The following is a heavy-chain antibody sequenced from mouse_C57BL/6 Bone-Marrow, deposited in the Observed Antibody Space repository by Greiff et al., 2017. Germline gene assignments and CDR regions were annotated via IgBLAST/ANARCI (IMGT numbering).Heavy chain of an antibody. D-gene: IGHD1-1*01. CDR3: GREHGSSCEGYFGV. Sequence: EVKLVESGGGLVQSGRSLRLSCATSGFTFSDFYMEWVRQAPGKGLEWIAASRNKANDYTTEYSASVKGRFIVSRDTSQSILYLQMIALRAEDTAIYYGGREHGSSCEGYFGVWGTGTTVTVSS. CDR1: GFTFSDFY. J-gene: IGHJ1*03. V-gene: IGHV7-1*01. CDR2: SRNKANDYTT.